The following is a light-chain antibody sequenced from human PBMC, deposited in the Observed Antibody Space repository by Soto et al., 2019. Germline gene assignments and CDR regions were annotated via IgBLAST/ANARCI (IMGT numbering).Light chain of an antibody. V-gene: IGKV3-20*01. Sequence: LSPGDRATLSCRASQTVSSSYLAWYQQKPGQAPRLLIYGASSRATGIPDRFSGSGSGTDFTLTISRLEPEDFAVYYCQQYGSSPWTFGQGTKVDIK. CDR1: QTVSSSY. CDR2: GAS. J-gene: IGKJ1*01. CDR3: QQYGSSPWT.